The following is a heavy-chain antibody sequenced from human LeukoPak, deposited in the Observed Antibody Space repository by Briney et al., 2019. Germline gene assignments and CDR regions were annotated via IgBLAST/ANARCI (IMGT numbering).Heavy chain of an antibody. Sequence: GGSLRLSGVASGFTFSSYAMNWVRQAPGQGLEWVSAITGRGGDSYYADSVKGRFTISRDNSRNTLYLQMNSLRAEDTALYYCAKEALYCSGASCFGDLDSWGRGTLVTVSS. CDR1: GFTFSSYA. V-gene: IGHV3-23*01. J-gene: IGHJ4*02. D-gene: IGHD2-15*01. CDR3: AKEALYCSGASCFGDLDS. CDR2: ITGRGGDS.